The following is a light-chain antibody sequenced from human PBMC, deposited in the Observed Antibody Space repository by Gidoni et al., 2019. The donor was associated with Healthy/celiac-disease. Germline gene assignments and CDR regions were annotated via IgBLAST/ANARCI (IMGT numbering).Light chain of an antibody. J-gene: IGLJ3*02. CDR1: SSDVVSYNL. V-gene: IGLV2-23*01. Sequence: QSALTQPASVSGSPGQSITISCTGTSSDVVSYNLVSWYQQHPGKAPKLMIYEGSKRPSGVSNRFSGSKSGNTASLTISGLQAEDEADYYCCSYAGPWVFGGGTKLTVL. CDR2: EGS. CDR3: CSYAGPWV.